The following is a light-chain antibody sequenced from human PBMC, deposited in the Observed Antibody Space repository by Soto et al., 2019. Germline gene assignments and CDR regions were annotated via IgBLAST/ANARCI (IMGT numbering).Light chain of an antibody. CDR1: SSNIGSNS. J-gene: IGLJ2*01. CDR2: NID. V-gene: IGLV1-44*01. CDR3: ASWDDRLSGPI. Sequence: QSVMTQPPSASGTPGQRVTIPCSGSSSNIGSNSVNWYQQLPGTAPKLLIYNIDQRPSGVPDRFLGSKSGSSASLAISGLQSEDEADYYCASWDDRLSGPIFGGGTKVTVL.